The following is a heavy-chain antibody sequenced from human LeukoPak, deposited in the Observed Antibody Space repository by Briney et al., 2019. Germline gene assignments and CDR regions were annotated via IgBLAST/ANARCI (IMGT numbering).Heavy chain of an antibody. CDR1: GFTFSSYE. V-gene: IGHV3-48*03. D-gene: IGHD2-15*01. CDR2: ISSSGSTI. J-gene: IGHJ4*02. CDR3: ARAREDRGYCSGGSCYHFDY. Sequence: GGSLGLSCAASGFTFSSYEMNEVRQAPGGGLEWVSYISSSGSTIYYADSVKGRFIISRDNAKNSLYLQMNSLRAEDTAVYYCARAREDRGYCSGGSCYHFDYWGQGTLVTVSS.